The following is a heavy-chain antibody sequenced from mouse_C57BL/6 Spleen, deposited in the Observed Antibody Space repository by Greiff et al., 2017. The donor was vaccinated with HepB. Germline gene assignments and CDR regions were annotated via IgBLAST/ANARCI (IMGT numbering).Heavy chain of an antibody. CDR3: TRLRIYDGYPYAMDY. CDR1: GYTFTSYW. D-gene: IGHD2-3*01. CDR2: IYPGNSDT. Sequence: VQLKESGTVLARPGASVKMSCKTSGYTFTSYWMHWVKQRPGQGLEWIGAIYPGNSDTSYNQKFKGKAKLTAVTSASTAYMELSSLTNEDSAVYYCTRLRIYDGYPYAMDYWGQGTSVTVSS. J-gene: IGHJ4*01. V-gene: IGHV1-5*01.